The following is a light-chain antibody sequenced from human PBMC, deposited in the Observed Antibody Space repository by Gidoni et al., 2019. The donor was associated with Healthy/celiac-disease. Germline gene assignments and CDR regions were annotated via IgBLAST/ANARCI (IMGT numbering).Light chain of an antibody. CDR1: SPNIGNNA. CDR3: AAWDDSLNGYV. V-gene: IGLV1-36*01. CDR2: YDD. J-gene: IGLJ1*01. Sequence: QSVLTPPPSVSEAPRHRVTISCSGSSPNIGNNAVNWYQQLQGKAPKLCIYYDDLLPSGVSDRFSGSKSGTSASLAISGLQSEDEADYYCAAWDDSLNGYVFGTGTKVTVL.